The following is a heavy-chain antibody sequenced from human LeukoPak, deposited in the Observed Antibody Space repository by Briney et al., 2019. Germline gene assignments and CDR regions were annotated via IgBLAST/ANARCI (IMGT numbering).Heavy chain of an antibody. D-gene: IGHD2-15*01. Sequence: GGSLRLSCAASGFTFSSYAMSWVRQAPGKGPEWVSAISGSGGSTYYADSVKGRFTISRDNSKNTLYLQMNSLRAEDTAVYYCATGLSLGYCSGGSCPYGMDVWGKGTTVTVSS. CDR3: ATGLSLGYCSGGSCPYGMDV. V-gene: IGHV3-23*01. CDR1: GFTFSSYA. J-gene: IGHJ6*04. CDR2: ISGSGGST.